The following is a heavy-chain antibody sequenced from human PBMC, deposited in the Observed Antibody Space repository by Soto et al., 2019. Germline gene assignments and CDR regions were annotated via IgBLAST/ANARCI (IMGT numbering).Heavy chain of an antibody. CDR2: ISGQNGDT. D-gene: IGHD4-17*01. CDR3: AIDLYIIPGATGLFDL. Sequence: QGQLVQSEAIMKKPGASVKVSCKASGYTFSKHGISWVRQAPGQGLEWMGWISGQNGDTKYAQKFQVTITLTTDTSTRTVYMELMRLTSDDTAVYSCAIDLYIIPGATGLFDLWGRGTLVTVSS. V-gene: IGHV1-18*01. J-gene: IGHJ4*01. CDR1: GYTFSKHG.